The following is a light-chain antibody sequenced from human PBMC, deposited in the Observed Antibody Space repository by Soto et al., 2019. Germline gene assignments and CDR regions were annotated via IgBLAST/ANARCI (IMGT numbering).Light chain of an antibody. CDR2: DAS. Sequence: DIQMTQSPSTLSASVGERVTITCRASQSISNWLAWYQQKPGKAPRLLIYDASYLERGVPSRFSGSGSGTEFTLTISDLQPDDLATYYCQQYNSFWTFGQGTKVDIK. J-gene: IGKJ1*01. CDR1: QSISNW. V-gene: IGKV1-5*01. CDR3: QQYNSFWT.